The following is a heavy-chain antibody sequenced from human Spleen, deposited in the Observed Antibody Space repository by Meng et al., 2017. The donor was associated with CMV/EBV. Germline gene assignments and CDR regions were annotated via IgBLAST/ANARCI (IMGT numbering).Heavy chain of an antibody. V-gene: IGHV3-21*01. CDR1: GFTFSSYS. Sequence: GESLKISCAASGFTFSSYSMNWVRQAPGKGLEWVSSISSSSSCIYYADSVKGRFTISRDNAKNSLYLQMNSLRAEDTAVYYCARVGVSSGYYSLDYWGQGTLVTVSS. CDR3: ARVGVSSGYYSLDY. J-gene: IGHJ4*02. D-gene: IGHD3-22*01. CDR2: ISSSSSCI.